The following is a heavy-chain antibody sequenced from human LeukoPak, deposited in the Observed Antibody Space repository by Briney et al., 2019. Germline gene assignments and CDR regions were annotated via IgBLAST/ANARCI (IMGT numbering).Heavy chain of an antibody. CDR1: GGSISSSSYY. CDR3: AMRERGIAVAGTTMSAFDI. J-gene: IGHJ3*02. Sequence: PSETLSLTCTVSGGSISSSSYYWGWIRQPPGKGLEWIGNIYYSGKTYYNPSLKSRVTISVDTSKNQFSLKLSSVTAADTAVYYCAMRERGIAVAGTTMSAFDIWGQGTMVTVSS. CDR2: IYYSGKT. D-gene: IGHD6-19*01. V-gene: IGHV4-39*07.